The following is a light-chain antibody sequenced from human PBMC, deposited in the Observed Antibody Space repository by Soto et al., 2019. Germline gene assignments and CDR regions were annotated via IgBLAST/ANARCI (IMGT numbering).Light chain of an antibody. V-gene: IGKV3-20*01. CDR3: QQYGSSPPFT. Sequence: EIVLTQSPGTLSLSPGERATLSCRASQGVSSTYLAWYQQKPGQAPRLLIFGASNRATGIPDRFSASGSGTDFTITISRLEPEDFAVYYCQQYGSSPPFTFGPGTKVDIK. CDR2: GAS. CDR1: QGVSSTY. J-gene: IGKJ3*01.